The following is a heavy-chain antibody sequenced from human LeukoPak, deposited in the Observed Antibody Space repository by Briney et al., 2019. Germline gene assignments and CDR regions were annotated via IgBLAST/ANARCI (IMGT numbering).Heavy chain of an antibody. CDR2: INSDGSRT. Sequence: GGSLRLSCAASGFTFSSYWLHWVRQVPGKGLVWVSHINSDGSRTTYADSVEGRFTISRDNAKNTLYLQMNSLRAEDTAVYYCARAGIPIFYYYMDVWGKGITVTVSS. CDR3: ARAGIPIFYYYMDV. J-gene: IGHJ6*03. CDR1: GFTFSSYW. V-gene: IGHV3-74*01.